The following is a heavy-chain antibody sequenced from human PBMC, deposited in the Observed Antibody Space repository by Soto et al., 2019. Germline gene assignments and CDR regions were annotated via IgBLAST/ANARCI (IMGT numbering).Heavy chain of an antibody. Sequence: SETLSLTCTVSGDSISSYYWSWIRQPPGKGLEWIGYIYYSGSTNYNPSLKSRVNISVAPPKNQFSLNLSSVTAADTAFYYCARGSYCSTTSCHIDSWGQGTLVTVSS. CDR1: GDSISSYY. D-gene: IGHD2-2*02. J-gene: IGHJ4*02. CDR2: IYYSGST. CDR3: ARGSYCSTTSCHIDS. V-gene: IGHV4-59*01.